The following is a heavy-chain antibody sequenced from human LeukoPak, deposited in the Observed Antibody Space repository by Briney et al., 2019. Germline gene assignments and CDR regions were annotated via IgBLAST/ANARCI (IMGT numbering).Heavy chain of an antibody. Sequence: SETLSLTCTVSGGSISSSSYYWGWIRQPPGKGLEWIGSIYYSGSTYYNPSLKSRVTISVDTSKNQFSLKLSSVTAADTAVYYCAIYRSSGSILDHYWGQGTLVTVSS. V-gene: IGHV4-39*07. CDR3: AIYRSSGSILDHY. J-gene: IGHJ4*02. CDR1: GGSISSSSYY. CDR2: IYYSGST. D-gene: IGHD3-10*01.